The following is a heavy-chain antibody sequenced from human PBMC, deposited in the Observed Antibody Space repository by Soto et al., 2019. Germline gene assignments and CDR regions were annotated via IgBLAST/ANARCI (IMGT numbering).Heavy chain of an antibody. CDR3: ARVYDLWSGYYWFDP. D-gene: IGHD3-3*01. CDR2: ISYSGST. V-gene: IGHV4-59*02. Sequence: SETLSLTCTVSGGSVRSYYWIWIRQPPGKGLEWIAFISYSGSTDSNPSLKSRVTISVDTSKNQFSLKLSSVTAADTAVYYCARVYDLWSGYYWFDPWGQGTLVTVSS. J-gene: IGHJ5*02. CDR1: GGSVRSYY.